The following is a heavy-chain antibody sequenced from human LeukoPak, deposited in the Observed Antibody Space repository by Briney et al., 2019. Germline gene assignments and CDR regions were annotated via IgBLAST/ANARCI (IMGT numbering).Heavy chain of an antibody. CDR1: GFTFGSYA. Sequence: GGSLRLSCAASGFTFGSYAMSWVRQAPGKGLEWVSAISGSGVSTYYADSVKGRFTISRDNAKNTLYLQMNSLRAEDTAVYYCARDRLGHFDSWGQGTLVTVSS. D-gene: IGHD6-19*01. CDR3: ARDRLGHFDS. V-gene: IGHV3-23*01. CDR2: ISGSGVST. J-gene: IGHJ4*02.